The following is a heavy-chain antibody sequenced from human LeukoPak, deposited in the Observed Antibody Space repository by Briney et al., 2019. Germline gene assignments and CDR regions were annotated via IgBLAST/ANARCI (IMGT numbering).Heavy chain of an antibody. D-gene: IGHD2-2*01. CDR1: GFTFSNYW. CDR3: VKWYHDFDY. Sequence: PGGSLRLSCAASGFTFSNYWMHWVRQAPGKGLVWVSRINSDGSSTNYADSVKGRFTISRDNAKNTLYLQMNSLRDEDTAVFFCVKWYHDFDYWGQGTLATVSS. CDR2: INSDGSST. V-gene: IGHV3-74*01. J-gene: IGHJ4*02.